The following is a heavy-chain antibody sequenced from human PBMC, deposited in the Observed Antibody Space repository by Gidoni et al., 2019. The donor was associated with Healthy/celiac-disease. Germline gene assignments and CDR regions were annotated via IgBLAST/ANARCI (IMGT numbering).Heavy chain of an antibody. CDR2: IWYDGSNK. Sequence: QVQLVESGGGVVQPGRSLRLSCAASGFTFSSYGMHWVRQAPGKGLEWVAVIWYDGSNKYYADSVKGRFTISRDNSKNTLYLQMNSLRAEDTAVYYCARELEPRLNYYYGMDVWGQGTTVTVSS. J-gene: IGHJ6*02. CDR1: GFTFSSYG. CDR3: ARELEPRLNYYYGMDV. V-gene: IGHV3-33*01. D-gene: IGHD1-1*01.